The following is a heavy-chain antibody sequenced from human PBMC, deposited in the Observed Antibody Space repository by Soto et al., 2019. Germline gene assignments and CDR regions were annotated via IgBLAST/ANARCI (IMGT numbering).Heavy chain of an antibody. CDR1: GGSFSGYY. Sequence: SETLSLTCAVYGGSFSGYYWSWIRQPPGKGLEWIGEINHSGSINYNPSLKSRVTISVDTSKNQFSLKLSSVTAADTAVYYCARAPRIAAGYYYYYYGMDVWGQGTTVTVSS. D-gene: IGHD6-13*01. CDR2: INHSGSI. J-gene: IGHJ6*02. V-gene: IGHV4-34*01. CDR3: ARAPRIAAGYYYYYYGMDV.